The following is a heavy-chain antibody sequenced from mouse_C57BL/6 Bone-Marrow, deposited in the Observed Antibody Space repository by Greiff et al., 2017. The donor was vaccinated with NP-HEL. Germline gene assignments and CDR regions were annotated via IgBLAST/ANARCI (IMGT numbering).Heavy chain of an antibody. CDR3: ARSPHYYGSSPYWYFDV. J-gene: IGHJ1*03. D-gene: IGHD1-1*01. CDR1: GFTFSDYG. V-gene: IGHV5-15*04. CDR2: ISNLAYSI. Sequence: EVMLVESGGGLVQPGGSLKLSCAASGFTFSDYGMAWVRQAPRKGPEWVAFISNLAYSIYYADTVTGRFTISRENAKNTLYLEMSSLRSEDTAMYYCARSPHYYGSSPYWYFDVWGTGTTVTVSS.